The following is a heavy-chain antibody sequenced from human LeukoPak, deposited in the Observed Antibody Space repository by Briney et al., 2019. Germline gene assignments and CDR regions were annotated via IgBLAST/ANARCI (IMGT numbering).Heavy chain of an antibody. CDR3: ARDLYSQYSSSSGALGY. V-gene: IGHV1-69*13. CDR1: GYTFTSYA. CDR2: IIPIFDTA. J-gene: IGHJ4*02. Sequence: GASVKVSCKASGYTFTSYAMDWVRQAPGQGLEWMGGIIPIFDTANYAQKFQGRVTITADESTSTAYMELSSLRSEDTAVYYCARDLYSQYSSSSGALGYWGQGTLVTVSS. D-gene: IGHD6-6*01.